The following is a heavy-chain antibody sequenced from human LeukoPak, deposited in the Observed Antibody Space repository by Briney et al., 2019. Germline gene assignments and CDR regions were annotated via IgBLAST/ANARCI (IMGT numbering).Heavy chain of an antibody. V-gene: IGHV3-23*01. CDR3: ARDAGAYFGSLGF. CDR1: GFTFSSYA. D-gene: IGHD3-10*01. Sequence: GGSLRLSCAASGFTFSSYAMSWVRQAPGKGLEWVSAISGSGGSTYYADSVKGRFTISRDSAKNSLYLQMNSLTAEDTAVYYCARDAGAYFGSLGFWGQGTLVTVSS. J-gene: IGHJ4*02. CDR2: ISGSGGST.